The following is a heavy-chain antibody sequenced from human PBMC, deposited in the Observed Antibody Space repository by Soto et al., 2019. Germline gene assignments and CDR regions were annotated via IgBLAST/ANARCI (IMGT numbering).Heavy chain of an antibody. CDR1: GYSFTSYW. Sequence: PGESLKISCKGSGYSFTSYWIGWVRQMPGKGLEWMGIIYPGDSDTRYSPSFQGQVTISADKSISTAYLQWSSLKASDTAMYYCARRHGRRRMEWLLSDFVDYWGQGTLVTSPQ. V-gene: IGHV5-51*01. CDR3: ARRHGRRRMEWLLSDFVDY. D-gene: IGHD3-3*01. CDR2: IYPGDSDT. J-gene: IGHJ4*02.